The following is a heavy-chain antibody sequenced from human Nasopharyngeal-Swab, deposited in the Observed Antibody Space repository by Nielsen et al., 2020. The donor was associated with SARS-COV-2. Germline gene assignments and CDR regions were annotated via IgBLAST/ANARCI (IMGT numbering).Heavy chain of an antibody. Sequence: ASVKVSCKTSGYTFTGYYIQWVRQAPGQGLEWMGQINPNSGATKSAQRFQGRVTMTSDTSISTAYMDLSSLTSDDTALYYCAREHPTTRASDYWGQGTLVTVSS. CDR1: GYTFTGYY. CDR3: AREHPTTRASDY. J-gene: IGHJ4*02. CDR2: INPNSGAT. V-gene: IGHV1-2*06. D-gene: IGHD4-11*01.